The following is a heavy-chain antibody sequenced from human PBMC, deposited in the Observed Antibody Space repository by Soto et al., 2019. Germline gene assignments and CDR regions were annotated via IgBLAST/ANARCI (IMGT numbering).Heavy chain of an antibody. Sequence: GGSLRLSCAGNGLTMSTYAMSWVRQAPGRGLEWVSTIAGVDIFYADSVQGRFTISIDNSKNLLFLQMHSLTADDTATYYCAKDHFKGNGIYDGFDVWGQGTTVTVSS. J-gene: IGHJ3*01. CDR3: AKDHFKGNGIYDGFDV. V-gene: IGHV3-23*01. CDR1: GLTMSTYA. D-gene: IGHD1-20*01. CDR2: IAGVDI.